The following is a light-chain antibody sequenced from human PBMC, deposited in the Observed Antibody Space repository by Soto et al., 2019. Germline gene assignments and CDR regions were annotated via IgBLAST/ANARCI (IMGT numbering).Light chain of an antibody. CDR1: QSVRSN. CDR3: QQSNNWPGT. Sequence: EIVMTQSPATLSVSPGERATLSCRASQSVRSNLAWYQQKPGQAPRLLIYGASTRATGIPDRFSGSGSGTEFTLTIRSLQSEDFAVYYCQQSNNWPGTFGQGTKLEIK. V-gene: IGKV3-15*01. CDR2: GAS. J-gene: IGKJ2*01.